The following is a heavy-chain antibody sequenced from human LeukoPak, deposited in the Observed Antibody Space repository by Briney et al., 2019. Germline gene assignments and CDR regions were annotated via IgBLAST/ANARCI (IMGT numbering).Heavy chain of an antibody. CDR2: IYGAAET. CDR3: ARDGKSGEMATSDY. CDR1: GLAVSSNY. J-gene: IGHJ4*02. V-gene: IGHV3-66*02. D-gene: IGHD5-24*01. Sequence: GSLRLSCAVSGLAVSSNYMAWVRQAPGKGLEWVTVIYGAAETHYVDYVKGRFTISRNNSKNTVYLQMNSLRPEDTAVYYCARDGKSGEMATSDYWGQGTLVTVSS.